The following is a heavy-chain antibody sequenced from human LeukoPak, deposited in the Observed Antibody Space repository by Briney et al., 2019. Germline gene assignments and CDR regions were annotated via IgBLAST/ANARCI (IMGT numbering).Heavy chain of an antibody. V-gene: IGHV4-30-4*01. CDR3: ARGTRNNCTNGVCSTPFDY. CDR1: GGSISSGDYY. D-gene: IGHD2-8*01. CDR2: IYYSGST. Sequence: SQTLSLTCTVSGGSISSGDYYWSWIRQPPGKGLEWIGYIYYSGSTYYNPSLKSRVTISVDTSKNQFSLKLSSVTAADTAVYYCARGTRNNCTNGVCSTPFDYWGQGTLVTVSS. J-gene: IGHJ4*02.